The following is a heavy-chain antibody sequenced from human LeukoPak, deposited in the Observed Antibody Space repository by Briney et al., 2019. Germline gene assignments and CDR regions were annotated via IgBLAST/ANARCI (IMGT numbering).Heavy chain of an antibody. CDR3: ARRGDNWFDP. D-gene: IGHD3-16*01. CDR1: GYTFTTYC. Sequence: GESLQISCKASGYTFTTYCIAWVGQMPGRGLEWMGMICPGDSDIRYSPSFQGQVTISADKSISTAYLQWSSLKASDTAMYYCARRGDNWFDPWGQGTLVTVSS. V-gene: IGHV5-51*01. CDR2: ICPGDSDI. J-gene: IGHJ5*02.